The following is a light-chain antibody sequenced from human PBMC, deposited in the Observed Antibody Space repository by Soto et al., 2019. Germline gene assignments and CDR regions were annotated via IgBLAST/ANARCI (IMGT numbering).Light chain of an antibody. CDR1: QSLSSSF. Sequence: VLTQSPGTLSLSPGERAILSCRASQSLSSSFLAWYQQKPGQAPRLLIYSSSNRATGIPDRFSGGGSGTDFTLTISRLEPADFAVYYCQQYGRSPLTFGGGTKVDIK. J-gene: IGKJ4*01. CDR3: QQYGRSPLT. V-gene: IGKV3-20*01. CDR2: SSS.